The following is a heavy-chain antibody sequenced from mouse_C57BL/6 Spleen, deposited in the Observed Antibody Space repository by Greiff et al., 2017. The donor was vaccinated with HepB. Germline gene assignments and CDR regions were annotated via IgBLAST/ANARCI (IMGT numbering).Heavy chain of an antibody. CDR2: ISYDGSN. CDR3: ARVELRRGFDY. V-gene: IGHV3-6*01. J-gene: IGHJ2*01. Sequence: EVKLVESGPGLVKPSQSLSLTCSVTGYSITSGYYWNWIRQFPGNKLEWMGYISYDGSNNYNPSLKNRISITRDTSKNQFFLKLNSVTTEDTATYYCARVELRRGFDYWGQGTTLTVSS. CDR1: GYSITSGYY. D-gene: IGHD2-4*01.